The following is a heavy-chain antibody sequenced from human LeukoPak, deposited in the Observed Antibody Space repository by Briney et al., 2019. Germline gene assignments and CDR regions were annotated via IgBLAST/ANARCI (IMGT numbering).Heavy chain of an antibody. CDR3: ARKDILTAYPFGY. J-gene: IGHJ4*02. Sequence: SETLSLTCAVYGGSFSDYHWNWIRQPPGKGLERIGEINHSGSTNYNPSLKSRVTISVDTSKNQFSLKLTSVTAADTAMYYCARKDILTAYPFGYWGQGTLVTVSS. D-gene: IGHD3-9*01. V-gene: IGHV4-34*01. CDR1: GGSFSDYH. CDR2: INHSGST.